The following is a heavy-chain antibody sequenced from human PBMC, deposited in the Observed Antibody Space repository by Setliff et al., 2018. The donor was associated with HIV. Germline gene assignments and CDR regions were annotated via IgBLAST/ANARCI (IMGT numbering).Heavy chain of an antibody. CDR2: INTETGNP. CDR3: ARVGSYWSTFDY. V-gene: IGHV7-4-1*02. CDR1: GGTFSSYA. Sequence: ASVKVSCKASGGTFSSYAISWVRQAPGQGLEWMGWINTETGNPMYAQGFTGRFVFSLDTSVSTAYLQINSLKTEDTAMYYCARVGSYWSTFDYWGQGALVTVSS. J-gene: IGHJ4*02. D-gene: IGHD1-26*01.